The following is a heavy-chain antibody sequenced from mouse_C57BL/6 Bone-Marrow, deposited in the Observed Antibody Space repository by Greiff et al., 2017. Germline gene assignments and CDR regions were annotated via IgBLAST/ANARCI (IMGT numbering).Heavy chain of an antibody. V-gene: IGHV1-50*01. CDR3: ALDGYYGGYYFDY. Sequence: HVQLQQPGAELVKPGASVKLSCKASGYTFTSYWMQWVKQRPGQGLEWIGEIDPSDSYTNYNQKFKGKATLTVDTSSSTAYMQLSSLTSEDSAVYYCALDGYYGGYYFDYWGQGTTLTVSS. CDR1: GYTFTSYW. CDR2: IDPSDSYT. D-gene: IGHD2-3*01. J-gene: IGHJ2*01.